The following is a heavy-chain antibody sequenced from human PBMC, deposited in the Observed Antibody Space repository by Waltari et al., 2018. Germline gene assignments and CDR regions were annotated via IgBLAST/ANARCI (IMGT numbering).Heavy chain of an antibody. CDR3: ATSPLRFLEWVNWFDP. V-gene: IGHV1-69-2*01. J-gene: IGHJ5*02. D-gene: IGHD3-3*01. Sequence: EVQLVQSGAEVKKPGATVKISCKASGYTFTDYYMHWVQQAPGKGLEWMGRVDPEDGETIYAEKFQGGVTITADTSTDTAYMELTNLRSEDTAVYYCATSPLRFLEWVNWFDPWGQGTLVTVSS. CDR2: VDPEDGET. CDR1: GYTFTDYY.